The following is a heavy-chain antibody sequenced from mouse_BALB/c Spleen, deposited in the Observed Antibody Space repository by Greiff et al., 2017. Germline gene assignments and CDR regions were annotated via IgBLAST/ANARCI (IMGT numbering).Heavy chain of an antibody. Sequence: QVQLKESGAELAKPGASVKMSCKASGYTFTSYWMHWVKQRPGQGLEWIGYINPSTGYTEYNQKFKDKATLTADNSSSTAYMQLSSLTSEDSAVYYCARDHYGSSYDAMDYWGQGTSVTSPQ. J-gene: IGHJ4*01. CDR2: INPSTGYT. D-gene: IGHD1-1*01. CDR1: GYTFTSYW. CDR3: ARDHYGSSYDAMDY. V-gene: IGHV1-7*01.